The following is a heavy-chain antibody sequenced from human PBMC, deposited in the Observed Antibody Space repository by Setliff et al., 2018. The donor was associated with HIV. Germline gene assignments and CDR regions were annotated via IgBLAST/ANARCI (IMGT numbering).Heavy chain of an antibody. J-gene: IGHJ4*02. V-gene: IGHV4-34*01. D-gene: IGHD4-17*01. CDR2: LSPSGTT. CDR1: GGSFSNYY. CDR3: ASFFVTTVTNQDY. Sequence: PSETLSLTCTVYGGSFSNYYTNWIRQPPGKGLEWIGELSPSGTTRSNPSPQSRVTISLDTSNNQFSLKLTSVTAADTAMYYCASFFVTTVTNQDYWGQGTPVTVPQ.